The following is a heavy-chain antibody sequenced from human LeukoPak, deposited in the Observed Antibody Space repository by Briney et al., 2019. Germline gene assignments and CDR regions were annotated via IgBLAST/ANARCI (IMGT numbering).Heavy chain of an antibody. Sequence: ASVKVSCKASGYTFTSYGISWVRQAPGQGLEWTGWISAYNGNTNYAQKLQGRVTMTTDTSTSTAYMELRSLRSDDTAVYYCARDSTAADFPDYWGQGTLVTVSS. D-gene: IGHD6-13*01. V-gene: IGHV1-18*01. CDR2: ISAYNGNT. CDR3: ARDSTAADFPDY. CDR1: GYTFTSYG. J-gene: IGHJ4*02.